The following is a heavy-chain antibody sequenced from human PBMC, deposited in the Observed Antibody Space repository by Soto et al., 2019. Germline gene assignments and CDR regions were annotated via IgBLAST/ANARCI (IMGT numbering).Heavy chain of an antibody. CDR2: IYPGDSDT. D-gene: IGHD6-6*01. V-gene: IGHV5-51*01. CDR3: ARRTAARGVDYYYGMDV. J-gene: IGHJ6*02. Sequence: GESLKISCKGSGYSFTSYWIGWVRQMPGKGLEWMGIIYPGDSDTRYSPSFQGQVTISADKSISTAYLQWSSLKASDTAMYYCARRTAARGVDYYYGMDVWGQGTTVTVSS. CDR1: GYSFTSYW.